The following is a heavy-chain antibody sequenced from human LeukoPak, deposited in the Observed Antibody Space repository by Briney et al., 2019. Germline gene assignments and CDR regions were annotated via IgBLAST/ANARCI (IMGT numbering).Heavy chain of an antibody. V-gene: IGHV1-24*01. CDR2: FDPEDGET. D-gene: IGHD3-10*01. CDR3: ATSFGPIPSPLYYYYYGMDV. CDR1: GYTLTELS. Sequence: ASVKVSCKVSGYTLTELSMHWVRQAPGKGLEWMGGFDPEDGETIYAQKFQGRVTMTEDTSTDTAYMELSSLRSEDTAVYYCATSFGPIPSPLYYYYYGMDVWGQGTTVTVSS. J-gene: IGHJ6*02.